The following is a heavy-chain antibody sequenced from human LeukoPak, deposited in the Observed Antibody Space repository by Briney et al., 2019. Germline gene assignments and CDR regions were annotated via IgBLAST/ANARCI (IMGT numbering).Heavy chain of an antibody. J-gene: IGHJ4*02. CDR1: GYTFTGYY. V-gene: IGHV1-2*02. D-gene: IGHD3-22*01. CDR3: ARGAPYYYDSSGYYWARY. CDR2: INPNSGGT. Sequence: ASVKVSCQPSGYTFTGYYMHCVRQAPGQGIEWMGWINPNSGGTNYAQTIEGRVTMTRGTCISTAYMELSRLRSDDTAVYYCARGAPYYYDSSGYYWARYWGQGTLVTVSS.